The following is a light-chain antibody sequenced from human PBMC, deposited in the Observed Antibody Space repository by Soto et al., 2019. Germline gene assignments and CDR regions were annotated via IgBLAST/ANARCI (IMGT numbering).Light chain of an antibody. Sequence: DIVMSQSPDSLAVSLGERATINCKSSQSFLYSSNNKNYLAWYQQKPGQPPKLLIYWASTRESGVPDRFSGSGSGTDFTLTISSLQAEDVAVYYCQQYYSIPWTFGQGTKVDIK. V-gene: IGKV4-1*01. CDR3: QQYYSIPWT. CDR2: WAS. J-gene: IGKJ1*01. CDR1: QSFLYSSNNKNY.